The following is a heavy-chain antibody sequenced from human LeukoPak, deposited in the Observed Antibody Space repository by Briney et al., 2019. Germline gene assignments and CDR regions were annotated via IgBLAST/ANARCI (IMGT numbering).Heavy chain of an antibody. J-gene: IGHJ3*02. CDR3: AKLYYYDRHDAFDS. Sequence: GGSLRLSCAASGFTFSSYGMHWVRQAPGKGLEWVSVISGSGGSTYYADSVKGRFTISRDSSKNTLYLQMNSLRAEDTAVYYCAKLYYYDRHDAFDSWGQGTKVTVSS. D-gene: IGHD3-22*01. CDR1: GFTFSSYG. CDR2: ISGSGGST. V-gene: IGHV3-23*01.